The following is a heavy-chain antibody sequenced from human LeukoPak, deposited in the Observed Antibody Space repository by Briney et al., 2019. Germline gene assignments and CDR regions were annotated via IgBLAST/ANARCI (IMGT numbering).Heavy chain of an antibody. V-gene: IGHV1-18*01. CDR2: ISAYNGNT. CDR3: ASSLESITMVRGVTQDAFDI. D-gene: IGHD3-10*01. J-gene: IGHJ3*02. CDR1: GYTFTSYG. Sequence: GASVKVSCKASGYTFTSYGISWVRQAPGQGLEWMGWISAYNGNTNYAQKLQGRVTMTTDTSTSTAYMELRSLRSDDTAVYYCASSLESITMVRGVTQDAFDIWGQGTMVTVSS.